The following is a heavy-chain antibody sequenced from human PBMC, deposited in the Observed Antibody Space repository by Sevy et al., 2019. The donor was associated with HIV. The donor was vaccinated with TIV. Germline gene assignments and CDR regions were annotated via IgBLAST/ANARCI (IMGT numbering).Heavy chain of an antibody. CDR1: GGSISSYY. Sequence: SETLSLTCTVSGGSISSYYWSWIRQPPGKGLEWIGYLYYSGSTNYNPSLRSRVIMSVDTSKNQFSLKLSSVTAADTAVYYCARGDYHRSGRRWGQWFDSWGQGTLVTVSS. J-gene: IGHJ5*01. CDR2: LYYSGST. D-gene: IGHD3-22*01. CDR3: ARGDYHRSGRRWGQWFDS. V-gene: IGHV4-59*13.